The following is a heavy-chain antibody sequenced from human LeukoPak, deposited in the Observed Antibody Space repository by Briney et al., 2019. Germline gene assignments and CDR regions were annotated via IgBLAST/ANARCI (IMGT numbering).Heavy chain of an antibody. Sequence: SETLSLTCTVSGGSISSYYWSWIRQPAGKGLEWIGRIYTSVSTNYNPSLKSRVTMSVDTSKNQFSLKLRSVPAADTAVYYCAREGDGLWFGEHHFDYWGQGTLVTVSS. CDR1: GGSISSYY. CDR2: IYTSVST. D-gene: IGHD3-10*01. CDR3: AREGDGLWFGEHHFDY. V-gene: IGHV4-4*07. J-gene: IGHJ4*02.